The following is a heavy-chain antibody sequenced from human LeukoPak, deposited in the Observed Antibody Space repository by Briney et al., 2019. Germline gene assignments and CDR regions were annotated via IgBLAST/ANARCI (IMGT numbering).Heavy chain of an antibody. CDR3: TAAPMGDY. CDR2: IVIGSGNT. Sequence: TSVRVSRQASGFTFKSSAIQWVRQARGQRLEWMGWIVIGSGNTIYAQRFRERVTISRDMSTETAYLEVSGLGFEDTAVYYCTAAPMGDYWGQGTLVTVSS. J-gene: IGHJ4*02. V-gene: IGHV1-58*02. CDR1: GFTFKSSA.